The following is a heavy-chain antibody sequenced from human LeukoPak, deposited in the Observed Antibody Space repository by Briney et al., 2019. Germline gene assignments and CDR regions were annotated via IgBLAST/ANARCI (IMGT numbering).Heavy chain of an antibody. CDR1: GFTFSSYG. CDR3: AKPPLCGGDCYNGAYFDY. CDR2: ISYDGSNK. V-gene: IGHV3-30*18. D-gene: IGHD2-21*02. J-gene: IGHJ4*02. Sequence: PGGSLRLSCAASGFTFSSYGMHWVRQAPGKRLEWVAVISYDGSNKYYADSVKGRFTISRDNSKNTLYLQMNSLRAEDTAVYYCAKPPLCGGDCYNGAYFDYWGQGTLVTVSS.